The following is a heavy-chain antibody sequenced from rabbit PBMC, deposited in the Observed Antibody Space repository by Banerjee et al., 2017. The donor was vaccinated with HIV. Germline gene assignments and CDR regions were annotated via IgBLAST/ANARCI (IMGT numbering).Heavy chain of an antibody. CDR3: ATDPAGTNPFNL. CDR2: IATGNSGST. D-gene: IGHD4-2*01. Sequence: EESGGGLVQPEGSLTLTCTASGFTISSSYWICWVRRAPGKGLEWIACIATGNSGSTGYASWAKGRFTISKTSSTTVTLQMTSLTAADTATYFCATDPAGTNPFNLWGPGTLVTVS. J-gene: IGHJ4*01. V-gene: IGHV1S45*01. CDR1: GFTISSSYW.